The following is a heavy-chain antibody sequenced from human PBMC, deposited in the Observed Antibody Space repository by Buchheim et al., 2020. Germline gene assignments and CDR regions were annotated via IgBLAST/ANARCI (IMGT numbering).Heavy chain of an antibody. D-gene: IGHD3-3*01. Sequence: EVQLVEFGGGLVQPGGSLRLSCAASGFTFSSYWMSWVRQAPGKGLEWVANIKQDGSGKYYVDSVKGRFTISRDNAKNSLYLQMNSLRAEDTAVYYCARDRAFFWSGPPQYNWFDPWGQGTL. CDR1: GFTFSSYW. CDR2: IKQDGSGK. V-gene: IGHV3-7*01. CDR3: ARDRAFFWSGPPQYNWFDP. J-gene: IGHJ5*02.